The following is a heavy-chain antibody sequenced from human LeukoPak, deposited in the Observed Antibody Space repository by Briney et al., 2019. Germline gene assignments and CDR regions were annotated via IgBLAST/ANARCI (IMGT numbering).Heavy chain of an antibody. CDR1: GFTFSSYA. J-gene: IGHJ4*02. V-gene: IGHV3-33*08. CDR3: ARERYYDILTGYMGGFDY. Sequence: GGSLRLSCAASGFTFSSYAMSWVRQAPGKGLEWVAVIWYDGSNKYYADSVKGRFTISRDNSKNTLYLQMNSLRAEDTAVYYCARERYYDILTGYMGGFDYWGQGTLVTVSS. D-gene: IGHD3-9*01. CDR2: IWYDGSNK.